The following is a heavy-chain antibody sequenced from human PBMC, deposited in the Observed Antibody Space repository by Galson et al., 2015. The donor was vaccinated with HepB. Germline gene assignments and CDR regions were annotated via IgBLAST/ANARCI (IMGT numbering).Heavy chain of an antibody. J-gene: IGHJ5*01. V-gene: IGHV3-15*01. D-gene: IGHD3-3*01. CDR2: IKSKADGGTT. CDR1: GFIFSNAR. CDR3: TTDPAYQSSWSGYFGGS. Sequence: SLRLSCAASGFIFSNARMNWVRQAPGKGLEWVGRIKSKADGGTTDYAASVKGRFTMSRDDSKSTLYLQMNSLKSEDTAVYYCTTDPAYQSSWSGYFGGSWGQGTLVTVSS.